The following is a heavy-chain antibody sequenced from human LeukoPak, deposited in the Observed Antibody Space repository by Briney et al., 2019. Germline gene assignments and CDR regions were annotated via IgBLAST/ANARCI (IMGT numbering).Heavy chain of an antibody. V-gene: IGHV1-2*02. CDR3: ARDRGYCSGGSCQNFDY. J-gene: IGHJ4*02. D-gene: IGHD2-15*01. CDR2: INPNSGGT. Sequence: VASVKVSCEASGYTFSGYYMHWVRQAPGQGLEWMGWINPNSGGTNYAQKFQGRVTMTRDTSISTAYMELSRLRSDDTAVYYCARDRGYCSGGSCQNFDYWGQGTLATVSS. CDR1: GYTFSGYY.